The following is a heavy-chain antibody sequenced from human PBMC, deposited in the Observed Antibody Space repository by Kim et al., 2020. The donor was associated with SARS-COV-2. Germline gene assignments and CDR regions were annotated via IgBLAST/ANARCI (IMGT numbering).Heavy chain of an antibody. J-gene: IGHJ6*02. Sequence: YADPVKGRFTISRDNSKNTLYLKMNSLRAEDTAVYYCAKMGTGNYYGMDVWGQGTTVTVSS. V-gene: IGHV3-23*01. D-gene: IGHD1-1*01. CDR3: AKMGTGNYYGMDV.